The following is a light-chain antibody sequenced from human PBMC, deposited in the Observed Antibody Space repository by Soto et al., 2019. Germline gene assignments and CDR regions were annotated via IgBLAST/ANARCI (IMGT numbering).Light chain of an antibody. CDR2: DAS. V-gene: IGKV3D-20*02. CDR1: QSVSSSY. CDR3: QQRSAWPQIT. Sequence: EIVLTQSPGTLSLSPGERATLSCRASQSVSSSYLAWYQQKPGQAPRLLIYDASNRATGIPARFSGSGSGTDFTLTISSLDPEDFAVYYCQQRSAWPQITFGQGTRLEIK. J-gene: IGKJ5*01.